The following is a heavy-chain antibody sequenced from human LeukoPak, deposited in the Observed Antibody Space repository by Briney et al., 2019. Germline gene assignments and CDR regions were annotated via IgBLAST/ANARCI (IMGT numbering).Heavy chain of an antibody. CDR3: ALNPDYYGSGSFDY. J-gene: IGHJ4*02. CDR2: IKEDGSEK. D-gene: IGHD3-10*01. V-gene: IGHV3-7*01. Sequence: GGSLRLSCGASGFTFSSYWMSWVRQAPGKGLEWVADIKEDGSEKYYVDSVKGRFTISRDNAKNSLYLQMNSLRAEDTAVYYCALNPDYYGSGSFDYWGQGTLVTVSS. CDR1: GFTFSSYW.